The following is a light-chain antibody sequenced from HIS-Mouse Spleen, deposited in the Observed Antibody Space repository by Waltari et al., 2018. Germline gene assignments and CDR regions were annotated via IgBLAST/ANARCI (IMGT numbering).Light chain of an antibody. J-gene: IGLJ2*01. CDR3: SSYAGSNNLMV. CDR2: EVS. Sequence: QPPSASGSPGQSVTISCPGTSSDGGGYNYVSWYQQPPGKAPKLMIYEVSKRPSGVPDRFSGSKSGNTASLTVSGLQAEDEADYYCSSYAGSNNLMVFGGGTKLTVL. V-gene: IGLV2-8*01. CDR1: SSDGGGYNY.